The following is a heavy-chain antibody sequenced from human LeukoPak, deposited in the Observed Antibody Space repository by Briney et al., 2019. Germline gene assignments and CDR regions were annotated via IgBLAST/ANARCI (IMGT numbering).Heavy chain of an antibody. Sequence: GRSLRLSCAASGFTFSSYAMHWGREAPGKGLEWVAVISYDGSNKYYADSAKGRFTISRDNSKNTLYLQMNSLRAEDTAVYSCARSDDESYSSGWYWFDPWGQGTLVTVSS. V-gene: IGHV3-30-3*01. CDR2: ISYDGSNK. D-gene: IGHD6-19*01. CDR1: GFTFSSYA. J-gene: IGHJ5*02. CDR3: ARSDDESYSSGWYWFDP.